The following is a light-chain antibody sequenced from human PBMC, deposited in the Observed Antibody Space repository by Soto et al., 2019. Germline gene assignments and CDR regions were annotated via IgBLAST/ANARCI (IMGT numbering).Light chain of an antibody. CDR2: EVN. Sequence: QSALTQPASVSGSPGQSITISCTGTSSDVGSYNFVSWYQQHPGKAPKFMIYEVNNRPSGVSNRFSGSKSGNTASLTISGLQAEDEADYYCSSYTSNTTLDVVFGGGTQLTVL. V-gene: IGLV2-14*01. CDR3: SSYTSNTTLDVV. J-gene: IGLJ2*01. CDR1: SSDVGSYNF.